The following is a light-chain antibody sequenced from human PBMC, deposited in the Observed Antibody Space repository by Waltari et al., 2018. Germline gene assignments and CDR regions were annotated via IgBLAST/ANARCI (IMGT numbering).Light chain of an antibody. CDR1: QSVSDT. Sequence: EVVMTQSPATLSVSPGERATLSCRASQSVSDTLAWYQQKVGQPPRLLIYSASIRATGVPARFSGSGSGTEFTLTISCLQSEDFGVYYCQQFNTWPLTFGPGTKVDFK. CDR2: SAS. J-gene: IGKJ3*01. CDR3: QQFNTWPLT. V-gene: IGKV3-15*01.